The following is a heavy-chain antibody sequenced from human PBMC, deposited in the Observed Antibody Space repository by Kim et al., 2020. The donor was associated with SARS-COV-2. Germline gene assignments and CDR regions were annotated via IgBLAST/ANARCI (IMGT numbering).Heavy chain of an antibody. CDR2: INHSGST. CDR3: ARVRRSVLRYFDWLPSYFDY. V-gene: IGHV4-34*01. Sequence: SETLSLTCAVYGGSFSGYYWSWIRQPPGKGLEWIGEINHSGSTNYNPSLKSRVTISVDTSKNQFSLKLSSVTAADTAVYYCARVRRSVLRYFDWLPSYFDYWGQGTLVTVSS. J-gene: IGHJ4*02. CDR1: GGSFSGYY. D-gene: IGHD3-9*01.